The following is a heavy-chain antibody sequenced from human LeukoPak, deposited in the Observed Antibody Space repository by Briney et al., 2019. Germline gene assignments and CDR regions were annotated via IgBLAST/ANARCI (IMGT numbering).Heavy chain of an antibody. J-gene: IGHJ4*02. CDR1: GFTFSSYS. V-gene: IGHV3-21*01. CDR2: I. Sequence: PGGSLRLSCAASGFTFSSYSLNWVRQAPGKGLEWVSSIYYAHSVKVRFTIPRDNAKNSLYLQMNGLRAEDTAVYYCARAPSRPSSGWYDGIIDYWGQGTLVTVSS. CDR3: ARAPSRPSSGWYDGIIDY. D-gene: IGHD6-19*01.